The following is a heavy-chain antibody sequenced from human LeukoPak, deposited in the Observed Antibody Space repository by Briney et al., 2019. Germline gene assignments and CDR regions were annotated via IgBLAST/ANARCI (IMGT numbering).Heavy chain of an antibody. Sequence: GGSLRLSCAASGYTVSSNYVSWVRQAPGKGLEWVSVIYSGGSTYYADSVKGRFTISRDNSKNTLYLQMNSLRAEDTAVYYCAKQRAYWYFDLWGRGTLVTVSS. CDR3: AKQRAYWYFDL. CDR1: GYTVSSNY. J-gene: IGHJ2*01. V-gene: IGHV3-66*04. CDR2: IYSGGST.